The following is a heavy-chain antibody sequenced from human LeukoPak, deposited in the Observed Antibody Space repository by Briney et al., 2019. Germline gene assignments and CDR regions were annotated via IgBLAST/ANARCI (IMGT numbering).Heavy chain of an antibody. CDR2: ITTSSSDI. V-gene: IGHV3-21*01. CDR1: GFTFSDYN. Sequence: PGGSLRLSCATSGFTFSDYNMNWVRQAPGRGLEWVSSITTSSSDIFYADSVQGRFITSRDNAQNSLYPQMNSLRAEDTAVYFCARDLAAAGAGWGQGTLVTVSS. D-gene: IGHD6-13*01. J-gene: IGHJ4*02. CDR3: ARDLAAAGAG.